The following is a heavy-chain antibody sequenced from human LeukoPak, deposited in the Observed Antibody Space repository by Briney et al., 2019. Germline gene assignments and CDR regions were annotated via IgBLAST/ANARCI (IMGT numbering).Heavy chain of an antibody. V-gene: IGHV3-49*04. J-gene: IGHJ5*02. CDR2: IRSNTYGGST. CDR1: GFTFSSFE. CDR3: ARVSRGGITASWFDP. Sequence: PGGSLRLSCAASGFTFSSFEMKWVRQAPGKGLQWVTSIRSNTYGGSTGYVPSVKGRFTISRDDSNSIAYLQMNSLKAEDTAIYYCARVSRGGITASWFDPWGQGTLVTVSS. D-gene: IGHD6-13*01.